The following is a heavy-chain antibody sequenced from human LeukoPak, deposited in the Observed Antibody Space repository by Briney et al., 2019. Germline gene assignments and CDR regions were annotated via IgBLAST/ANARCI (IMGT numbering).Heavy chain of an antibody. Sequence: GASVNVSCKASGGTFSIYAISWVRQAPGQGLEWMGGIIPIFGTANYAQKFQGRVTITADESTSTAYMELSSLRSEDTAVYYCARPNLYYYDSSGSFGGSPYYYYYGMDVWGQGTTVTVSS. V-gene: IGHV1-69*13. J-gene: IGHJ6*02. CDR2: IIPIFGTA. CDR1: GGTFSIYA. CDR3: ARPNLYYYDSSGSFGGSPYYYYYGMDV. D-gene: IGHD3-22*01.